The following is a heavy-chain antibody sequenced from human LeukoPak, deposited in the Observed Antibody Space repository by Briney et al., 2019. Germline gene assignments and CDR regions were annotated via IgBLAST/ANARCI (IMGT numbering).Heavy chain of an antibody. J-gene: IGHJ4*02. CDR1: GGSISSYY. D-gene: IGHD4-23*01. CDR3: ARGGLYGGNSYLFDY. Sequence: SETLSLTCTVSGGSISSYYWSWIRQPPGKGLEWIGYIYYSGSTNYNPSLKSRVTISVDTSKNQFSLKLSSVTAADTAVYYCARGGLYGGNSYLFDYWGQGTLVAVSS. V-gene: IGHV4-59*01. CDR2: IYYSGST.